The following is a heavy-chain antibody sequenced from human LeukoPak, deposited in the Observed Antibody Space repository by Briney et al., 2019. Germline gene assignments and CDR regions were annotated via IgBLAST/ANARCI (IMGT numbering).Heavy chain of an antibody. J-gene: IGHJ4*02. D-gene: IGHD7-27*01. CDR3: ANGDVSVTREFDY. V-gene: IGHV3-21*01. CDR1: GFIFSTYS. Sequence: PGGSLRLACTASGFIFSTYSMIWVRQAPGKGLEWVSSISSGSSNIYYADSVKGRFTISRDNAQNSLYLQMNSLRAEDTAVYYCANGDVSVTREFDYWGQGTLVTVSS. CDR2: ISSGSSNI.